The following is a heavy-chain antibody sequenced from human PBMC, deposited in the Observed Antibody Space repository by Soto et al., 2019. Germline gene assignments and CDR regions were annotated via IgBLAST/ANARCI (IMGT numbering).Heavy chain of an antibody. CDR1: GFTFNNYA. V-gene: IGHV3-23*01. J-gene: IGHJ5*02. D-gene: IGHD2-2*01. CDR2: ISGSGGST. Sequence: PGGSLRLSCAASGFTFNNYAMNWVRQAPGQGLEWVSGISGSGGSTYYADSVKGRFTISRDNSENTLFLQMNSLRVEDTAVYYCAKDRCHRNICQYASWGQGTLVTVSS. CDR3: AKDRCHRNICQYAS.